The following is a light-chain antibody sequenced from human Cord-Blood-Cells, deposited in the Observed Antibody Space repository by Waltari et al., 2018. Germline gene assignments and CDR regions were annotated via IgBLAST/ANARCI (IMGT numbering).Light chain of an antibody. CDR1: SSDVGGYNY. V-gene: IGLV2-14*01. Sequence: QSALTQPASVSGSPGQSITISCTGTSSDVGGYNYVSWYQQHPGKAPKLILYEVSNRPSGVSNRFSDSKSGSTASLTISGLQAEDEADYYCSSYTSSSTYVFGTGTKVTVL. J-gene: IGLJ1*01. CDR3: SSYTSSSTYV. CDR2: EVS.